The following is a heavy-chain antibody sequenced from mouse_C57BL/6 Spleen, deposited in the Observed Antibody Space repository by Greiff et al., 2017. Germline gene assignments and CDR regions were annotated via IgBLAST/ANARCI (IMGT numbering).Heavy chain of an antibody. CDR2: IRNKANGYTT. Sequence: EVQVVESGGGLVQPGGSLSLSCAASGFTFTDYYMSWVRQPPGKALEWLGFIRNKANGYTTEYSASVKGRFTISRYNSQSILYLQMNALRAEDSATYYCARYYYGSSFDYWGQGTTLTVSS. D-gene: IGHD1-1*01. V-gene: IGHV7-3*01. CDR3: ARYYYGSSFDY. CDR1: GFTFTDYY. J-gene: IGHJ2*01.